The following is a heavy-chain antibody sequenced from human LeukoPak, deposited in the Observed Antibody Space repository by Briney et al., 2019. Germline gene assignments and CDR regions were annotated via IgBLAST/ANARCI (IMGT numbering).Heavy chain of an antibody. J-gene: IGHJ4*02. D-gene: IGHD3-3*01. CDR1: GGTFSSYA. V-gene: IGHV1-69*05. Sequence: ASVKVSCKASGGTFSSYAISWVRQAPGQGLEWMGGIIPIFGTANYAQKFQGRVTITTDESTSTAYVELSSLRSEDTAVYYCARGTFWSGYYAHFDYWGQGTLVTVSS. CDR3: ARGTFWSGYYAHFDY. CDR2: IIPIFGTA.